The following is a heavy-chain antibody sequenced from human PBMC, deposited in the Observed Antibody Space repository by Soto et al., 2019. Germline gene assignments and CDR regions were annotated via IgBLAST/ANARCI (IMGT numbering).Heavy chain of an antibody. CDR2: IYSGGRN. CDR3: AKGSSRWDY. Sequence: PSETLSLTCTVSGVSISSFYLSWIRQPAGKGLEWIGRIYSGGRNNYNPSLKSRVTMSVATSKNEFSLRLSSVTAADTAMYYCAKGSSRWDYWGQGTLVTVSS. CDR1: GVSISSFY. D-gene: IGHD6-13*01. V-gene: IGHV4-4*07. J-gene: IGHJ4*02.